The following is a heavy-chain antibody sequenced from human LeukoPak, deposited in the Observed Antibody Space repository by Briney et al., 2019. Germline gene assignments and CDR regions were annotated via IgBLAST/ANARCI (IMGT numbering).Heavy chain of an antibody. CDR3: ARGDYGDYVFNY. Sequence: PGGSLRLSCAASGFTLSTYEMNWVRRAPGQGLEWVSYISTSGSIKYYADSVKGRFTISRDNAKNSLYLQMNSLRAEDTAVYYCARGDYGDYVFNYWGQGTLVTVSS. V-gene: IGHV3-48*03. CDR1: GFTLSTYE. CDR2: ISTSGSIK. J-gene: IGHJ4*02. D-gene: IGHD4-17*01.